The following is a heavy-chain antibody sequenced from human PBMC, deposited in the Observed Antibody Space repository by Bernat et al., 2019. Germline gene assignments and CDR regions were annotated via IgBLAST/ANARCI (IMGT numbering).Heavy chain of an antibody. Sequence: EVQLLESGGGLVQPGGSLRLSCAASGFTFSTYAMTWVRQAPGKGLEWVSAIGGGGGRAYYADSVKGRFTISRDNSKNTLYLQVNSLRAEDTAVYYCAKDIYGDYGGLDYWGQGTLVTVSS. CDR2: IGGGGGRA. D-gene: IGHD4-17*01. J-gene: IGHJ4*02. CDR3: AKDIYGDYGGLDY. V-gene: IGHV3-23*01. CDR1: GFTFSTYA.